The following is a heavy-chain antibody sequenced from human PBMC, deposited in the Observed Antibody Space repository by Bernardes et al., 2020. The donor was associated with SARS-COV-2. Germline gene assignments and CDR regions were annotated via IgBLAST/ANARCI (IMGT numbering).Heavy chain of an antibody. Sequence: GGSLRLSCAASGFTFSSYGMHWVRQSPGKGLEWVAVIWYDGSNKYYADSVKGRFTISRDNSKNTLYLQMNSLRAEDTAVYYCAREGNPPYGTGQAWYYGMDVWGQGTTVTVSS. V-gene: IGHV3-33*08. J-gene: IGHJ6*02. D-gene: IGHD3-9*01. CDR1: GFTFSSYG. CDR3: AREGNPPYGTGQAWYYGMDV. CDR2: IWYDGSNK.